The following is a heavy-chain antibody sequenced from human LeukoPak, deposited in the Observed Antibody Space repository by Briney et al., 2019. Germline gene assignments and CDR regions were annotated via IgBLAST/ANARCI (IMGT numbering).Heavy chain of an antibody. CDR3: AKGRFWRRKTDYHFLH. Sequence: GGSLRLSCAASGFTFSNYGMHWVRQAPGKGLEWVAVMWYDGSNEYSGDSVKGRFTISRDNSKNTLYLQMNSLRAEDTAVYYCAKGRFWRRKTDYHFLHWGQGTLVTVSS. CDR2: MWYDGSNE. J-gene: IGHJ1*01. D-gene: IGHD3-3*02. CDR1: GFTFSNYG. V-gene: IGHV3-30*02.